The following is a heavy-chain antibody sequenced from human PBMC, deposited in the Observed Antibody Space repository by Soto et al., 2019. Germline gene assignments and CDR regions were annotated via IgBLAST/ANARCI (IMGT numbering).Heavy chain of an antibody. Sequence: GGSLRLSCAASGFTFRSYSMNWVRQAPGKGLEWVSSISSSSSYIYYADSVKGRFTISRDNAKNSLYLQMNSLRAEDTAVYYCARESYYDSSGPSWYYGMDVWGQGTTVTVSS. CDR1: GFTFRSYS. CDR3: ARESYYDSSGPSWYYGMDV. CDR2: ISSSSSYI. V-gene: IGHV3-21*01. J-gene: IGHJ6*02. D-gene: IGHD3-22*01.